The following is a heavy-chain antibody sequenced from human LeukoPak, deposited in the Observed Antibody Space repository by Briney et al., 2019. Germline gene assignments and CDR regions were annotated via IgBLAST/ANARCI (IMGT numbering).Heavy chain of an antibody. J-gene: IGHJ4*02. CDR1: GITLSNYG. D-gene: IGHD3-10*01. CDR3: AKRGVVIRVILVGFHKEAYYFDS. CDR2: ISYSGGRT. V-gene: IGHV3-23*01. Sequence: DPGGSLRLSCAVSGITLSNYGMSWVRQAPGKGLEWVAGISYSGGRTNYADSVKGRFTISRENSKNTLYLQMNSLRAEDTAVYFCAKRGVVIRVILVGFHKEAYYFDSWGQGALVTVSS.